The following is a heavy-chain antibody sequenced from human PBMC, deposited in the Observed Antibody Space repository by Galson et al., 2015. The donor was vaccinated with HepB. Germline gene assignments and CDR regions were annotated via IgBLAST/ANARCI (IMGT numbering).Heavy chain of an antibody. CDR3: AKDSQEWLIVGSFDS. CDR2: ISGSSYST. CDR1: GFGFSNNA. D-gene: IGHD6-19*01. Sequence: SLRLSCATSGFGFSNNAMAWVRQAPGKGLEWVASISGSSYSTEYAASVKGRFTISRDNSENTLYLQMRNLRVQDTGTYYCAKDSQEWLIVGSFDSWGQGTLVTVSS. V-gene: IGHV3-23*01. J-gene: IGHJ4*02.